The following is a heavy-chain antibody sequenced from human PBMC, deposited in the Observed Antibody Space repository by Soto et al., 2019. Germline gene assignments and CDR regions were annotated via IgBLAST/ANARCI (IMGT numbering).Heavy chain of an antibody. Sequence: ASVKVSCKASGYTFTSYGISWVRQAPGQGLEWMGWISAYNGNTNYAQKLQGRVTMTTDTSTSTAYMELRSLRSDDTAVYYCARSISANDYYGSGSPYYFDYWGQGTLVTVSS. V-gene: IGHV1-18*01. D-gene: IGHD3-10*01. CDR1: GYTFTSYG. J-gene: IGHJ4*02. CDR3: ARSISANDYYGSGSPYYFDY. CDR2: ISAYNGNT.